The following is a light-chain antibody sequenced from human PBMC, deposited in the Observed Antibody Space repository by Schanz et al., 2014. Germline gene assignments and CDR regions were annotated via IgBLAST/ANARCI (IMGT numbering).Light chain of an antibody. CDR2: GAS. V-gene: IGKV3-15*01. Sequence: EIVLTQSPATLSVSPGERATLSCRASQSVSSNLAWFQQKPGQAPRLLIYGASTRATGFPARFSGSGSGTEFTLTISSLQSEDFAVYYCQQYNNWAFGPGTKVDIK. CDR1: QSVSSN. CDR3: QQYNNWA. J-gene: IGKJ3*01.